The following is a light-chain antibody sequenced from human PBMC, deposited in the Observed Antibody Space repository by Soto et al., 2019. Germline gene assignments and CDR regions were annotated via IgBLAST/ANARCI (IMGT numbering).Light chain of an antibody. V-gene: IGKV3-20*01. Sequence: EIVLTQSPGTLSLSPGERATLSCRASQSVRSSHLAWYQQKPGQTPRLLIYAASSRATGIPDRFSGSGSGTDFTINISRLEPEDVGVYYCQHYGIPWTVGEGTKVEIK. CDR1: QSVRSSH. J-gene: IGKJ1*01. CDR2: AAS. CDR3: QHYGIPWT.